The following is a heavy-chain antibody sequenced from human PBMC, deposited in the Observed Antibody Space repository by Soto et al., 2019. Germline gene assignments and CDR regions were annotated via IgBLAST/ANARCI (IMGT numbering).Heavy chain of an antibody. V-gene: IGHV1-3*01. CDR3: ARDRHYYDSSGSSYYFDY. CDR1: GYTFITYA. Sequence: QVQLVQSGAEVKMPGASVKVSCKASGYTFITYAVHWVRQAPGQRLEWMGRIDAGNGNTRYSQTFQGRVTITRDTSASTVYMELSSLNSEDTAVFYGARDRHYYDSSGSSYYFDYWGQGTLVTVSS. J-gene: IGHJ4*02. CDR2: IDAGNGNT. D-gene: IGHD3-22*01.